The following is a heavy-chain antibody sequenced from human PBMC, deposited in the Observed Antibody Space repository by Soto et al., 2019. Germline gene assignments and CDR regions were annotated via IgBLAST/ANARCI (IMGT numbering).Heavy chain of an antibody. D-gene: IGHD2-15*01. CDR2: ISAHNGNT. CDR1: GYTFTSYG. J-gene: IGHJ4*02. CDR3: ARNLGRFPDY. Sequence: QVQLVQSGAEVKKPGASVKVSCKASGYTFTSYGISWVRQAHGQGLEWMGWISAHNGNTKYEQKLQGRGTMTTDTTTSTDYMELRSLRSDDTAVYYCARNLGRFPDYWGQGTLVTVSS. V-gene: IGHV1-18*01.